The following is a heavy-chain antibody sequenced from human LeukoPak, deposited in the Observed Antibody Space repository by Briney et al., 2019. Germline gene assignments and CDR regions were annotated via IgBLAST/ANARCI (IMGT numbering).Heavy chain of an antibody. V-gene: IGHV3-21*01. CDR2: ISSSSSYI. CDR1: GFTFSSYS. D-gene: IGHD3-10*01. J-gene: IGHJ1*01. CDR3: ARDNYYGSGHEYFQH. Sequence: PGGSLRLSCAASGFTFSSYSMNWVRQAPGKGLEWVSSISSSSSYIYYADSVKGRFTISRDNAKNSLYLQMNSLRAEDTAVYYCARDNYYGSGHEYFQHWGQGTLVTVSS.